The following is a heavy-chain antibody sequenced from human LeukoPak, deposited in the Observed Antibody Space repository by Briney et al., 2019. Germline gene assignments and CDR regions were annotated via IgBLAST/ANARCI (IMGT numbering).Heavy chain of an antibody. Sequence: PSETLSLTCSVYGGSFNDYYWGWIRQPPGKGLEWIGSIYYSGSTYYNPSLKSRVTISVDTSKNQFSLKLSSVTAADTAVYYCARGEWELLSIDYWGQGTLVTVSS. CDR2: IYYSGST. CDR1: GGSFNDYY. J-gene: IGHJ4*02. CDR3: ARGEWELLSIDY. V-gene: IGHV4-39*01. D-gene: IGHD1-26*01.